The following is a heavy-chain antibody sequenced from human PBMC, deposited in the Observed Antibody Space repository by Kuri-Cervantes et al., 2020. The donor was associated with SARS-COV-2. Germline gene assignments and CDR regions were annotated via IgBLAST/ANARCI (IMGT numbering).Heavy chain of an antibody. J-gene: IGHJ4*02. CDR1: GFTFSSYA. D-gene: IGHD6-13*01. CDR3: ARKGGVHSSSCPDY. V-gene: IGHV3-23*01. CDR2: ISGSGGST. Sequence: GESLKISCAASGFTFSSYAMSWVRQAPGKGLEWVSAISGSGGSTYYADSVKGRFTISRDNSKNTLHLQMNSLRAEDTAVYYCARKGGVHSSSCPDYWGQGTLVTVSS.